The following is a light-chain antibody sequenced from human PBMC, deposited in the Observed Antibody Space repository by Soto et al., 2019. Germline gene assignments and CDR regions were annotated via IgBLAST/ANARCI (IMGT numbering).Light chain of an antibody. J-gene: IGKJ5*01. CDR1: QSLLHITGETF. CDR3: MQSTQLPPT. CDR2: EVS. Sequence: DVLMTQTPLSLSVAPGPPASISCKSCQSLLHITGETFLFWYLQKPGQSPXLLIYEVSTRVSGVPDRFSGRGSGTDFTLEISRVETDDVGSYYCMQSTQLPPTFGQGTRLEI. V-gene: IGKV2D-29*02.